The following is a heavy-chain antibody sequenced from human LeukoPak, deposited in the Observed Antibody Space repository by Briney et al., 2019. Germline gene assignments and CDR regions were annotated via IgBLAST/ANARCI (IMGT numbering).Heavy chain of an antibody. CDR2: MGKTAGDT. Sequence: GXSLXLSCAASGFTFSIYDMHWVRQAPGKGLEGVSGMGKTAGDTYYSGSVKGRFTISRENAENSVYLEMNSLEAGDTAVYYCARGAAGFDYWGQGTLVSVSS. CDR3: ARGAAGFDY. V-gene: IGHV3-13*04. CDR1: GFTFSIYD. D-gene: IGHD6-13*01. J-gene: IGHJ4*02.